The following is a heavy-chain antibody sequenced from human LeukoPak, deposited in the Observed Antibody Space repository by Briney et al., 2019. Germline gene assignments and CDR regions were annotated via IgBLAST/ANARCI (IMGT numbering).Heavy chain of an antibody. V-gene: IGHV1-2*02. CDR1: GYTFTDHC. CDR3: ARARIGGYSSTLPY. D-gene: IGHD6-13*01. CDR2: INPDSGGT. J-gene: IGHJ4*02. Sequence: GASVKVSCKASGYTFTDHCMHWVRQAPGQGLEWMGWINPDSGGTNYAPKFQGRVTMTRDTSIRAAYMELSRLRSDDTAVYYCARARIGGYSSTLPYWGQGTLVTVSS.